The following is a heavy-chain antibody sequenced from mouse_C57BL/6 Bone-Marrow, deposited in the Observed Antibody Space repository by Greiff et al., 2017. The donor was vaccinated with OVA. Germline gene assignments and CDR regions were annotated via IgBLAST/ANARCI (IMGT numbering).Heavy chain of an antibody. CDR1: GFTFSSYT. D-gene: IGHD3-2*02. CDR2: ISGGGGNT. V-gene: IGHV5-9*01. J-gene: IGHJ4*01. CDR3: ARYSSGYGYAMDY. Sequence: EVHLVESGGGLVKPGGSLKLSCAASGFTFSSYTMSWVRQTPEKRLAWVATISGGGGNTYYPDSVKGRFTISRDNAKNTLYLQMSSLRSEDTALYYCARYSSGYGYAMDYWGQGTSVTVSS.